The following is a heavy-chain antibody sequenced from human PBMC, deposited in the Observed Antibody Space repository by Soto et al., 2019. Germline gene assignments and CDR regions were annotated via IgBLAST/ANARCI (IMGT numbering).Heavy chain of an antibody. J-gene: IGHJ5*02. CDR2: IFTSGST. CDR3: AKGVALRYRSDGYRYANWFDP. V-gene: IGHV4-4*07. CDR1: GGSISSYY. Sequence: QVQLQESGPGLVKPSETLSLTCTVSGGSISSYYWSWIRQPAGKGLEWIGRIFTSGSTNYNPSLKSRVTMSVDTSKNQFSLNLSSVTAADTAIYYCAKGVALRYRSDGYRYANWFDPWGQGTLVTVSS. D-gene: IGHD2-15*01.